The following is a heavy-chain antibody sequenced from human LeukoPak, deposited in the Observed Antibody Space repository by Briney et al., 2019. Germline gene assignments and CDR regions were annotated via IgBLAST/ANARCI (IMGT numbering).Heavy chain of an antibody. CDR3: AREFGVVTVTTDYYYYMDV. Sequence: GGSLRLSCAASGFTFSSYWMSWVRQAPGKGLEWVANIKQDGSEKYYVDSVKGRFTISRDNAKNSLYLQMNSLRAEDTAVYYCAREFGVVTVTTDYYYYMDVWGKGTTVTVSS. J-gene: IGHJ6*03. D-gene: IGHD4-11*01. V-gene: IGHV3-7*01. CDR2: IKQDGSEK. CDR1: GFTFSSYW.